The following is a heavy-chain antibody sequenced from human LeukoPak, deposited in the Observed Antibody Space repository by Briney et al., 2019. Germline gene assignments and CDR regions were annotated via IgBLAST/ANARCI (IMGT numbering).Heavy chain of an antibody. V-gene: IGHV1-46*01. J-gene: IGHJ4*02. CDR2: INPSGGST. CDR1: GYTFTSYY. CDR3: ARECDSSVVEWSCDY. Sequence: PGGSLRLSCAASGYTFTSYYMHWVRQAPGQGLEWMGIINPSGGSTSYAQKFQGRVTMTRDMSTSTVYMELSSLRSEDTAVYYCARECDSSVVEWSCDYWGQGTLVTVSS. D-gene: IGHD3-22*01.